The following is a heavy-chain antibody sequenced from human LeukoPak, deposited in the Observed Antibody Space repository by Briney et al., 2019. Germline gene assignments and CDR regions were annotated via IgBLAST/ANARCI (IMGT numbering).Heavy chain of an antibody. CDR3: AKGGRMAFYYYYMDV. CDR1: GFTFSSYS. J-gene: IGHJ6*03. Sequence: GGSLRLSCAASGFTFSSYSMNWVRQAPGKGLEWVSYISSSSSTIYYADSVKGRFTISRDNAKNSLYLQMNSLRAEDTALYYCAKGGRMAFYYYYMDVWGKGTTVTISS. CDR2: ISSSSSTI. D-gene: IGHD3-16*01. V-gene: IGHV3-48*01.